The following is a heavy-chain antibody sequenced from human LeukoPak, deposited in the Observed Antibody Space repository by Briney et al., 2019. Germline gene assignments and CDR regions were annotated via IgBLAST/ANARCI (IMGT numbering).Heavy chain of an antibody. D-gene: IGHD6-19*01. CDR2: IRGSGCRT. V-gene: IGHV3-23*01. J-gene: IGHJ4*02. Sequence: GGSLRLSCAASGFTFSSYAMSWVRQAPGKGREWVSAIRGSGCRTYYADSVKGRFTISRDNSKNTLYLQMNGLRAEDTAVYDCAKGPGAVAGNYWGQGTLVTVSS. CDR3: AKGPGAVAGNY. CDR1: GFTFSSYA.